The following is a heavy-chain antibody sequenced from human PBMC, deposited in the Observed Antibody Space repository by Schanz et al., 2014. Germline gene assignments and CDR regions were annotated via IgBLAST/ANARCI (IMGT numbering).Heavy chain of an antibody. Sequence: QVQLVQSGSELKKPGASVKVSCKASGYSFSSYTMNWVRQAPGQGLEWMGWINLKTGNPTYAQGFTGRFVFSLNTSVSTAYLQIIGLQAEDSAVFYCARGRGGNTGYEAADYWGQGTRVTVSS. CDR1: GYSFSSYT. CDR3: ARGRGGNTGYEAADY. CDR2: INLKTGNP. D-gene: IGHD5-12*01. J-gene: IGHJ4*02. V-gene: IGHV7-4-1*02.